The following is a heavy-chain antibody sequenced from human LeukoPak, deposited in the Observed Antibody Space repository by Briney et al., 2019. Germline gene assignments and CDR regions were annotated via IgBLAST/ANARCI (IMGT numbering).Heavy chain of an antibody. D-gene: IGHD4-17*01. V-gene: IGHV1-18*01. Sequence: ASVKVSCKASGGTFSSYAISWVRQAPGQGLEWMGWIGTYNGNTNYAQKLQGRVTMTTNTSTSTAYMELRSLRSDDTAVYYCARGNYGDLDYWGQGTLVTVSS. CDR2: IGTYNGNT. J-gene: IGHJ4*02. CDR3: ARGNYGDLDY. CDR1: GGTFSSYA.